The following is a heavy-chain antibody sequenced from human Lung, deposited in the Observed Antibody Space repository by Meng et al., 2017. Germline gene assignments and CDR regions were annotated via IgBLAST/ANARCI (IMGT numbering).Heavy chain of an antibody. D-gene: IGHD2-15*01. Sequence: QVQLVQLGGEVKKPVASVKVSCRASVYIFTRYGITWVRQAPGHGLEWMGWISGYNGNTNYAQKLQGRVTMTTDTSTSTAYMELRSLRSDDTAVYYCARAEEEYCSGGSCPNFDFWGQGTLVTVSS. V-gene: IGHV1-18*01. CDR1: VYIFTRYG. CDR2: ISGYNGNT. J-gene: IGHJ4*02. CDR3: ARAEEEYCSGGSCPNFDF.